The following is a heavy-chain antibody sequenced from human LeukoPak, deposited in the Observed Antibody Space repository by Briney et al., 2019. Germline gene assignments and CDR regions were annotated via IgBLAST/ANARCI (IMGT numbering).Heavy chain of an antibody. V-gene: IGHV4-59*01. CDR2: IYYSGST. CDR1: GGSISSYY. D-gene: IGHD3-22*01. Sequence: SETLSLTCTVSGGSISSYYWSWIRQPPGKGLEWIGYIYYSGSTNYNPSLKSRVTISVDTSKNQFSLKLSSVTAADTAVYYCARGACYYDSSGSQADAFDIWGQGTMVTVSS. J-gene: IGHJ3*02. CDR3: ARGACYYDSSGSQADAFDI.